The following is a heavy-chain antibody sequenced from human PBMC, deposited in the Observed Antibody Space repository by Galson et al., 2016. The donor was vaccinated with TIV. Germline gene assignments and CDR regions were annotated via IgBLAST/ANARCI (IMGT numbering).Heavy chain of an antibody. CDR3: AKEGSGYVAGGGFVDS. CDR1: GFNFNRYG. J-gene: IGHJ4*02. D-gene: IGHD6-25*01. V-gene: IGHV3-23*01. Sequence: SLRLSCAVSGFNFNRYGMTWVRQAPGKGLEWVSFISYTGGSTYYVASVKGRFTISRDSSKKTLYLQMNSLRAEDTAVYYCAKEGSGYVAGGGFVDSWGPGTLVTVSS. CDR2: ISYTGGST.